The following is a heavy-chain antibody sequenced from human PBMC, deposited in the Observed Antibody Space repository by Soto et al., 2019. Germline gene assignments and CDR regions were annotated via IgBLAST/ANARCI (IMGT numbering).Heavy chain of an antibody. Sequence: ETLSLTCAVYGGSFSTYYWNWIRRHPGKGLEWIGEINHSGNTHYNPSLKSRVTMSVDTSKNQFSLKLSSVTAADTAVYYCARGRLHDYSNGGWFDPWGQGTLVTVSS. CDR2: INHSGNT. CDR3: ARGRLHDYSNGGWFDP. CDR1: GGSFSTYY. J-gene: IGHJ5*02. V-gene: IGHV4-34*01. D-gene: IGHD4-4*01.